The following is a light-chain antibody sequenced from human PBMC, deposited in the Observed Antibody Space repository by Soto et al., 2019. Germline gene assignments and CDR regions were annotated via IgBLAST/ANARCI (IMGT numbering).Light chain of an antibody. CDR2: DVS. CDR1: SSDVGGYNS. V-gene: IGLV2-14*01. J-gene: IGLJ2*01. Sequence: QSALTQPASVSGSPGQSITISCTGASSDVGGYNSVSWYQQHPGKAPKLVIYDVSNRPSGVSNRLSGSKSGNTASLTISGLQAEDEADYYCTSYTSSSLLVFGGGTKLTVL. CDR3: TSYTSSSLLV.